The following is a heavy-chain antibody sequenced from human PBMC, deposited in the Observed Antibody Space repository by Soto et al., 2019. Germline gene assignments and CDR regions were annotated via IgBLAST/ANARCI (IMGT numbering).Heavy chain of an antibody. Sequence: QVQLVESGGGVVQPGRSLTLSCTASGSAFDTFGMHWVSQAPGKGLEWVTTISTNGNDKYCADSVRGRFTSSRDNSKNMLYLQMDSLRAEDTAVYYCATSRGRYPAYGYWGKGTQVAASS. CDR2: ISTNGNDK. D-gene: IGHD6-19*01. V-gene: IGHV3-30*03. CDR1: GSAFDTFG. CDR3: ATSRGRYPAYGY. J-gene: IGHJ4*01.